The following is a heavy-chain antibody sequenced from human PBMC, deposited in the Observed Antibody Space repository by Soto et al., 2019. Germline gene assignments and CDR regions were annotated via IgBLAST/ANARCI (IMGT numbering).Heavy chain of an antibody. V-gene: IGHV3-30*18. CDR1: GFTFSSYG. Sequence: HPGGSLRLSCAASGFTFSSYGMHWVRQAPGKGLEWVAVISYDGSNKYYADSVKGRFTISRDNSKNTLYLQMNSLRAEDTAVYYCAKDSFLVVATGPITGSVYGMDVWGQGTTVTVSS. D-gene: IGHD5-12*01. CDR2: ISYDGSNK. J-gene: IGHJ6*02. CDR3: AKDSFLVVATGPITGSVYGMDV.